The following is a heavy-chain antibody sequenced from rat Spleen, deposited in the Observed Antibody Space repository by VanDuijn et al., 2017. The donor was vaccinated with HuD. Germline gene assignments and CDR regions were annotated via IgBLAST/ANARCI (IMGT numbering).Heavy chain of an antibody. CDR1: GFNFNDYW. CDR2: INKDSSTI. J-gene: IGHJ2*01. D-gene: IGHD3-6*01. V-gene: IGHV4-2*01. CDR3: VREELWVDD. Sequence: EVQLVESGGGLVQPGRSLKLSCAASGFNFNDYWMGWVRQAPGKGLEWIGEINKDSSTINYTQSLKHKFTISRDNAQNTLYLQMSKLGSEDTAIDCGVREELWVDDGGQGVRVTVSS.